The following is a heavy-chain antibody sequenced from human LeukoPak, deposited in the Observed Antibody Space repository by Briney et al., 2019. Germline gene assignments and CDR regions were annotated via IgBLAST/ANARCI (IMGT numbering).Heavy chain of an antibody. CDR1: GFTFGDYA. CDR2: IRSKAYGGTT. Sequence: PGGSLRLSCTASGFTFGDYAMSWFRQAPGKGLEWVGFIRSKAYGGTTEYAASVKGRFTISRDDSKSIAYLQMNSLKTEGPAVYYCTRGYSSGWYRVGPFDYWGQGTLVTVPS. CDR3: TRGYSSGWYRVGPFDY. D-gene: IGHD6-19*01. V-gene: IGHV3-49*03. J-gene: IGHJ4*02.